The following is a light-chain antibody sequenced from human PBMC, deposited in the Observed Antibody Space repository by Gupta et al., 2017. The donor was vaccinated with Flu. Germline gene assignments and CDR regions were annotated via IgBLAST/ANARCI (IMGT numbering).Light chain of an antibody. CDR1: SIDLGSYTL. CDR3: CSYAGPWV. J-gene: IGLJ3*02. CDR2: EGI. Sequence: TGTSIDLGSYTLVSWYQQHPGKAPKLMIYEGIKRPSGVSNRFSGSKSGNTASLTISGLQAEDEADYFCCSYAGPWVFGGGTTQTVL. V-gene: IGLV2-23*01.